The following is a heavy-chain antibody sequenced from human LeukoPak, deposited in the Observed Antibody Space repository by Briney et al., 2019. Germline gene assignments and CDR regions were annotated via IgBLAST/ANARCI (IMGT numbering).Heavy chain of an antibody. CDR1: GYTFTSYD. CDR3: ARGLVVMTSLYDY. V-gene: IGHV1-8*01. Sequence: ASVKVSCKASGYTFTSYDINWVRQATGQGLEWMGWMNPNSGNTGYAQKLQGRVTMTRNTSISTAYMELSSLRSEDTAVYYCARGLVVMTSLYDYWGQGTLVTVSS. CDR2: MNPNSGNT. D-gene: IGHD3-22*01. J-gene: IGHJ4*02.